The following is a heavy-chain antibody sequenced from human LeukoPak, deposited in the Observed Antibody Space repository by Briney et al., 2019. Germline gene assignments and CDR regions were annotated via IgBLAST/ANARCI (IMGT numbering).Heavy chain of an antibody. CDR2: IDKKDKGYATAT. CDR3: TRDSGTYNWFDP. V-gene: IGHV3-73*01. Sequence: GGSLELSCAASGFTFSGSAIHWVRQSSGKGLEWVGQIDKKDKGYATATAYAASVKGRFTISRDDSINTAYLQMKSLKTEDTALYYCTRDSGTYNWFDPWGQGALVTVSS. CDR1: GFTFSGSA. J-gene: IGHJ5*02. D-gene: IGHD1-26*01.